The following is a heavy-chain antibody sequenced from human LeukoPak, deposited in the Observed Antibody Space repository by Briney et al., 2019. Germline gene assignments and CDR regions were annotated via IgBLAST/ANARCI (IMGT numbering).Heavy chain of an antibody. CDR2: ISYTWST. CDR3: ARFNSRRGIAAAGTVY. J-gene: IGHJ4*02. D-gene: IGHD6-13*01. Sequence: SETLSLTCTVSGGSISSFYRSWIRLPPGKGLEWIGYISYTWSTNYHPSFKSRVTMSIDTSKNQFSLKLSSVTAADTAVYYCARFNSRRGIAAAGTVYWGQGTLVTVSS. V-gene: IGHV4-59*12. CDR1: GGSISSFY.